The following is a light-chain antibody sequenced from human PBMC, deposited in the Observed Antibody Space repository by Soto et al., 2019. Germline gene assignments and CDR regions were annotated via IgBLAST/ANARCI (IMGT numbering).Light chain of an antibody. CDR3: QQYYSYPYT. CDR2: DAS. Sequence: AIRMTQSPSSFSASTGDRVTITCRASQGISRYLAWYQQKPGKAPKLLIYDASTLQSGVPSRFSGSGSGTDFTLTISCLQSEDFATYYCQQYYSYPYTFGQGTKLEIK. V-gene: IGKV1-8*01. CDR1: QGISRY. J-gene: IGKJ2*01.